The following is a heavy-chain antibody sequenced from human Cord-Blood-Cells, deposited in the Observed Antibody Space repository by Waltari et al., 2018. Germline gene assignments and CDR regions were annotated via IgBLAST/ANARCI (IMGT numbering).Heavy chain of an antibody. CDR2: IYYSGST. D-gene: IGHD3-22*01. J-gene: IGHJ3*02. CDR3: ARLYSITMIVVAI. Sequence: QLQLQESGPGLVKPSETLSLTCTVSGGSISSSSYYWGWIRQPPGKGLEWIGSIYYSGSTYYNPSLKSRVTISVDTSKNQFSLKLSSVTAADTAVYYCARLYSITMIVVAIWGQGTMVTVSS. V-gene: IGHV4-39*07. CDR1: GGSISSSSYY.